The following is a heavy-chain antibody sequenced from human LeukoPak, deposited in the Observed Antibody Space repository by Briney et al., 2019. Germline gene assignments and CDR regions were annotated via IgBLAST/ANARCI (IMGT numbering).Heavy chain of an antibody. CDR3: ARSSDFWSGYPKAPYYYYYMDV. Sequence: GESLKISCKGSGYSFTSYWIGWVRQMPGKGLEWMGIIYPGYSDTRYSPSFQGQVTISADKSISTAYLQWSSLKASDTAMYYCARSSDFWSGYPKAPYYYYYMDVWGKGTTVTVSS. J-gene: IGHJ6*03. CDR1: GYSFTSYW. CDR2: IYPGYSDT. V-gene: IGHV5-51*01. D-gene: IGHD3-3*01.